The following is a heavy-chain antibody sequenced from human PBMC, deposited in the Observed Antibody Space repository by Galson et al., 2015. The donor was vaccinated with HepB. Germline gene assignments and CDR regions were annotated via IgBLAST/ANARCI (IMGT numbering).Heavy chain of an antibody. CDR1: GFTFSSYS. J-gene: IGHJ4*02. V-gene: IGHV3-21*01. CDR3: AILISWFGGPDY. D-gene: IGHD3-10*01. Sequence: SLRISCAASGFTFSSYSMNWVRQALGKGLEWVSSISSSSSYIYHADSVKGRFTISRDNAKNSLYLQMNSLRAEDTAVYYCAILISWFGGPDYWGQGTLVTVSS. CDR2: ISSSSSYI.